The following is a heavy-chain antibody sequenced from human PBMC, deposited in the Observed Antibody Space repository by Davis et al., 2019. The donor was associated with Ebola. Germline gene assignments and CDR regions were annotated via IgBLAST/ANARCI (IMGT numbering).Heavy chain of an antibody. CDR3: ARGITMVRGVTPFDY. Sequence: SVKVSCKASGYTFTRYYMHWVRQAPGQGLEWMGGIIPIFGTANYAQKFQGRITITADESTSTAYMELSSLRSEDTAVYYCARGITMVRGVTPFDYWGQGTLVTVSS. D-gene: IGHD3-10*01. CDR2: IIPIFGTA. V-gene: IGHV1-69*13. J-gene: IGHJ4*02. CDR1: GYTFTRYY.